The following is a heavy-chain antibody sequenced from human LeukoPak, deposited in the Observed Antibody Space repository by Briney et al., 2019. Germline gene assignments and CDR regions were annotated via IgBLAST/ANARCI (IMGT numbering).Heavy chain of an antibody. V-gene: IGHV4-59*01. CDR1: GGSISSYY. Sequence: SETLSLTCTVSGGSISSYYWSWIRQPPGKGLEWIGYIYYSGSTNYNPSLKSRVTISVDTSENQFSLKLSSVTAADTAIYYCARSYIAASGRDAFDIWGQGTIVTVSS. J-gene: IGHJ3*02. D-gene: IGHD6-13*01. CDR3: ARSYIAASGRDAFDI. CDR2: IYYSGST.